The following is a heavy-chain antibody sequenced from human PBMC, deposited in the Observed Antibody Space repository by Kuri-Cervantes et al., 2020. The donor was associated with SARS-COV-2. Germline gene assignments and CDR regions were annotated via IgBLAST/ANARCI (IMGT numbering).Heavy chain of an antibody. V-gene: IGHV1-8*03. CDR2: MNPNSGNT. J-gene: IGHJ4*02. CDR3: ARKRGYSYGDFDY. Sequence: ASVKVSCKASGYTFTSYDINWVRQATGQGLEWMGWMNPNSGNTGYAQKFQGRVTITRNTSISTAYMELRSLRSDDTAVYYCARKRGYSYGDFDYWGQGTLVTVSS. CDR1: GYTFTSYD. D-gene: IGHD5-18*01.